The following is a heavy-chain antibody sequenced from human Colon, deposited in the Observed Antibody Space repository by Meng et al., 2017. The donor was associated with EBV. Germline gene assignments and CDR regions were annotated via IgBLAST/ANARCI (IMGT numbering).Heavy chain of an antibody. D-gene: IGHD3-10*01. CDR3: VRGDGSGSGNWFDP. J-gene: IGHJ5*02. CDR1: GGSFSGYY. V-gene: IGHV4-34*01. Sequence: QGELQQGGAGLLRPSETLSLTCAVYGGSFSGYYWSWIRQPPGKGLEWIGEINHSGSTHYNPSLKSRLTISVDTSKNQFSLKLSSVTAADTAVYYCVRGDGSGSGNWFDPWGQGTLVTVSS. CDR2: INHSGST.